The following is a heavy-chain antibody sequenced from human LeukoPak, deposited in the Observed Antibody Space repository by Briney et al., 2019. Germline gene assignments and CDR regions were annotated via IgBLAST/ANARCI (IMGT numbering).Heavy chain of an antibody. CDR3: ARDQLDYYGSGISD. CDR2: ISAYNGNT. D-gene: IGHD3-10*01. CDR1: GYTFTSYG. V-gene: IGHV1-18*01. J-gene: IGHJ4*02. Sequence: ASANVSCKASGYTFTSYGISWVRQAPGQGLEGKGWISAYNGNTNYAQKLQGRVTMTTVTSTSTAYMELRSLRSDDTAVYYCARDQLDYYGSGISDWGQGTLVTVSS.